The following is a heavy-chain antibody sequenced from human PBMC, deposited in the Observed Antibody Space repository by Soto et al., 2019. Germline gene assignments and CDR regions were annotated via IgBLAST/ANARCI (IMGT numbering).Heavy chain of an antibody. Sequence: QVQLVESGGGVVKPGRSLRLSCAASGFTFSSYAMHWVRQAPGKGLEWVAVISYDGSNKYYADSVKGRFTISRDNSKNTLYLQMNSLRAEDTAVYYCARSGYYEFWSGYYYYYYRMDVWGQGTTVTVSS. CDR2: ISYDGSNK. CDR3: ARSGYYEFWSGYYYYYYRMDV. CDR1: GFTFSSYA. J-gene: IGHJ6*02. D-gene: IGHD3-3*01. V-gene: IGHV3-30-3*01.